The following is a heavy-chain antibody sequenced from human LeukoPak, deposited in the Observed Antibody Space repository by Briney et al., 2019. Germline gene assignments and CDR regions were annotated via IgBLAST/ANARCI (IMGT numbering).Heavy chain of an antibody. CDR1: GFTFRSYA. J-gene: IGHJ3*01. CDR2: VTGDGETT. D-gene: IGHD6-13*01. CDR3: AKDYLGQLVMFDV. V-gene: IGHV3-23*01. Sequence: QPGGSLRLSCAASGFTFRSYAMSWVRQAPGKGLEWVSSVTGDGETTFYADSVKGRFSVSRDNSRNTLFLTMNSLRVEDTALYYCAKDYLGQLVMFDVWGQGTMVTVSS.